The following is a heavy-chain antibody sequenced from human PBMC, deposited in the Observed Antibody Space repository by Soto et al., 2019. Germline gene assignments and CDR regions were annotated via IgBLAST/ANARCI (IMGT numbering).Heavy chain of an antibody. CDR3: AREGNDFWSGYYMRGYYYYGMDV. CDR2: ISYDGSNK. CDR1: GFTFSSYC. V-gene: IGHV3-30*03. Sequence: GGSLRLSCAASGFTFSSYCMHWVRQAPGKGLEWVAVISYDGSNKYYADSVKGRFTISRDNSKNTLYLQMNSLRAEDTAVYYCAREGNDFWSGYYMRGYYYYGMDVWGQGNTVTV. D-gene: IGHD3-3*01. J-gene: IGHJ6*02.